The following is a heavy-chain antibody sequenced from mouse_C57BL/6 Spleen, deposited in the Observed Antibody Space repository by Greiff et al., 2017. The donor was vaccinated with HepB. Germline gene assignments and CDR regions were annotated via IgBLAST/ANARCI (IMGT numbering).Heavy chain of an antibody. D-gene: IGHD2-4*01. CDR2: ISSGSSTI. V-gene: IGHV5-17*01. J-gene: IGHJ3*01. CDR3: ARDYDYDQFAY. CDR1: GFTFSDYG. Sequence: EVKLVESGGGLVKPGGSLKLSCAASGFTFSDYGMHWVRQAPEKGLEWVAYISSGSSTIYYADTVKGRFTISRDNAKNTLFLQMTSLRSEDTAMYYCARDYDYDQFAYWGQGTLVTVSA.